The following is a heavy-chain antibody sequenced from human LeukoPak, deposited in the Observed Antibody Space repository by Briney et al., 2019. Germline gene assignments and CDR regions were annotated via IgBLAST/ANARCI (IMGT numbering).Heavy chain of an antibody. CDR3: ARSDRGSGSYYRY. Sequence: SETLSLTCTVSGGSISSSSYYWSWIRQPPGKGLEWIGEINHSGSTNYNPSLKSRVTISVDTSKNQFSLKLSSVTAADTAVYYCARSDRGSGSYYRYWGQGTLVTVSS. CDR1: GGSISSSSYY. J-gene: IGHJ4*02. D-gene: IGHD3-10*01. CDR2: INHSGST. V-gene: IGHV4-39*07.